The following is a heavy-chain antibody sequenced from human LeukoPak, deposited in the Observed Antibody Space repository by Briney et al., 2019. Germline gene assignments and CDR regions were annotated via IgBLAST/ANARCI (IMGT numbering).Heavy chain of an antibody. D-gene: IGHD5-12*01. J-gene: IGHJ3*02. CDR2: IYYSGNT. V-gene: IGHV4-30-4*01. CDR1: GGSISSGDYY. CDR3: ARVATIPWAFDI. Sequence: SETLSLTCTVSGGSISSGDYYWSWIRQPPGKGLEWIGYIYYSGNTYYNPSLKSRVTISVDTSKNQFSLKLSSVTAADTAVYYCARVATIPWAFDIWGQGTMVTVSS.